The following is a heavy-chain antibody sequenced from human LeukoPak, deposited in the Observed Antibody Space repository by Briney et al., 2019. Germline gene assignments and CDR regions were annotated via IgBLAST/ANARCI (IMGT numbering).Heavy chain of an antibody. CDR1: GYTFTTYA. D-gene: IGHD3-16*02. J-gene: IGHJ4*02. Sequence: ASVKVSCKASGYTFTTYALTWVRQAPGQGLEWMAWLNTNTGSPTFAQGFTGRFVFSLDTSVSTAYLQISSLKAEDTAVYYCARAPLMITFGGVIVTPFDYWGQGTLVTVSS. CDR2: LNTNTGSP. CDR3: ARAPLMITFGGVIVTPFDY. V-gene: IGHV7-4-1*02.